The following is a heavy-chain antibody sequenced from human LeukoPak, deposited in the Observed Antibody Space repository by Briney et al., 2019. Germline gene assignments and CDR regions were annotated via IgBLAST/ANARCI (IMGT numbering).Heavy chain of an antibody. J-gene: IGHJ4*02. D-gene: IGHD7-27*01. Sequence: SVKVSCKASGGTFSSYAISWVRQAPGQGLEWMGGIIPIFGTANYAQKFQGRVTITADESTSTAYMELSSLRSEDTAVYYCATDKYAGDLVGYWGQGTLVTVSS. V-gene: IGHV1-69*13. CDR3: ATDKYAGDLVGY. CDR1: GGTFSSYA. CDR2: IIPIFGTA.